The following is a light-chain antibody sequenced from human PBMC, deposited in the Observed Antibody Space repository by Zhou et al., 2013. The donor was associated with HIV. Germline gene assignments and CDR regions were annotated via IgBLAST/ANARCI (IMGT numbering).Light chain of an antibody. CDR3: QQYSSYRN. CDR1: QSISTW. J-gene: IGKJ1*01. CDR2: KAS. V-gene: IGKV1-5*03. Sequence: DIQLTQSPSTLSASVGDRITITCRASQSISTWLAWFQQRPGRAPKLLMYKASVLESGVPSRFNGTGSGTEFTLTISSLQPDDFATYYCQQYSSYRNFGQGTKVEVK.